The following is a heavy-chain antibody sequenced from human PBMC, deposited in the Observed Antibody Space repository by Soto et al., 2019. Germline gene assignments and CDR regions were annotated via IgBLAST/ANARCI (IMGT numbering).Heavy chain of an antibody. CDR2: INAGNGNT. D-gene: IGHD2-21*02. CDR1: TFTSYA. Sequence: TFTSYAMHWVRQAPGQRLEWMGWINAGNGNTKYSQKFQGRVTITRDTSASTAYMELSSLRAEDTAIYYCAKDRPNGDPSDDAFHIWGQGTMVTVSS. J-gene: IGHJ3*02. CDR3: AKDRPNGDPSDDAFHI. V-gene: IGHV1-3*01.